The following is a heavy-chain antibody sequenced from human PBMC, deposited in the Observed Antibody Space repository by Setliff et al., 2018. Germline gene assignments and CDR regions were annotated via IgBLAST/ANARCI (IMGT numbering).Heavy chain of an antibody. D-gene: IGHD2-2*01. CDR1: GASITSYY. J-gene: IGHJ6*04. CDR2: IHNNGRI. Sequence: SETLSLTCSVSGASITSYYWSWIRQPPGKGLEWIAYIHNNGRIKYNPALKSRVTISLDTSKNQFSLNLNSATAADTAVYYCARHALSFASAWDVWGKGTTVTVSS. CDR3: ARHALSFASAWDV. V-gene: IGHV4-59*08.